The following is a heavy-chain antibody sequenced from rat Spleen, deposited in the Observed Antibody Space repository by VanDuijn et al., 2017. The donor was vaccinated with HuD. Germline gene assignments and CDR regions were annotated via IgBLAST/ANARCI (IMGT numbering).Heavy chain of an antibody. CDR1: GFTFSDYA. J-gene: IGHJ2*01. V-gene: IGHV5S10*01. CDR3: ATQSIIRVPLFDY. D-gene: IGHD4-3*01. CDR2: IIYDGSST. Sequence: EVQLVESGGGLVQPGNSLKLSCAASGFTFSDYAMAWVRQSPKKGLEWVATIIYDGSSTYYRDSVKGRFTISRDNAKSTLYLQMDSLRSEDTATYYCATQSIIRVPLFDYWGQGVMVTVSS.